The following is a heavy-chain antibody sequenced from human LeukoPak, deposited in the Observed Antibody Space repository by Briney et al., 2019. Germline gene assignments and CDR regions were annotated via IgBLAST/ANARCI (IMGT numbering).Heavy chain of an antibody. CDR3: AGWNGGSHHFDC. CDR1: GDSVSSYF. D-gene: IGHD1-26*01. J-gene: IGHJ4*02. Sequence: PSETLSLTCTVSGDSVSSYFWNWIRQPPGKGPEWIGYIHHSGSTDNNPSLRSRLSMSVDTSRNQFSLDLISVTAADTAVYYCAGWNGGSHHFDCWGQGTLVTVSS. CDR2: IHHSGST. V-gene: IGHV4-59*02.